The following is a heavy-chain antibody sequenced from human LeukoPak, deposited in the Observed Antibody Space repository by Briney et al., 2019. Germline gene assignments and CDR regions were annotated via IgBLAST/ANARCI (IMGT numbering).Heavy chain of an antibody. Sequence: SETLSLTCSVSGGSISSSSHSWGWIRQPPGKGLEWTGSIYYTGRTYYNPSLKSRVTISVDTSKNQFSLKLSSVTAADTAVYYCAQSLGSSNWIGNWFDPWGQGTLVTVSS. CDR2: IYYTGRT. J-gene: IGHJ5*02. V-gene: IGHV4-39*01. CDR1: GGSISSSSHS. CDR3: AQSLGSSNWIGNWFDP. D-gene: IGHD6-13*01.